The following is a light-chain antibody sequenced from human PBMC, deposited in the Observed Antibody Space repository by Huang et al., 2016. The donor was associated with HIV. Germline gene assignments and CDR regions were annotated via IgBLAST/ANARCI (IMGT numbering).Light chain of an antibody. J-gene: IGKJ1*01. CDR1: QSVSSYY. CDR2: GTS. V-gene: IGKV3-20*01. CDR3: QHYGSSPWT. Sequence: VLTQSPGTLSLSPGERATLSCRASQSVSSYYLAWYQQKLCLAPRRLLSGTSNRATGIPDRFSGSGSGTDFTLTINNLEPEDSAVYYCQHYGSSPWTFGQGTKVEI.